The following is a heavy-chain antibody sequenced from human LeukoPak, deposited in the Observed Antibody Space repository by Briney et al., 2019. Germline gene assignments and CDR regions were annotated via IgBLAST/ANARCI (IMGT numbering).Heavy chain of an antibody. CDR1: GGSFSGYY. CDR3: ASQAGSGSYYNWFDP. J-gene: IGHJ5*02. CDR2: INHSGST. Sequence: SETLSLTCAVYGGSFSGYYWSWLRQPPGKGLEWVGEINHSGSTNYNPSLKSRVTISVDTSKNQFSLKLSSVTAADTAVYYCASQAGSGSYYNWFDPWGQGTLVTVSS. D-gene: IGHD3-10*01. V-gene: IGHV4-34*01.